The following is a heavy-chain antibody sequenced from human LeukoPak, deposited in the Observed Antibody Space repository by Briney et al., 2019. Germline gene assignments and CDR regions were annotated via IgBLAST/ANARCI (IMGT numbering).Heavy chain of an antibody. Sequence: GGSLRLSCAASGFSVSRTYMPWVRQAPGKGLDWVSVIADGGTTYYADSVKGRFTISRDNSKNTLYLQMNSLRAEDTAAYYCASSITTPGGFDYWGQGTLVTVSS. CDR1: GFSVSRTY. CDR3: ASSITTPGGFDY. V-gene: IGHV3-66*01. D-gene: IGHD3-16*01. CDR2: IADGGTT. J-gene: IGHJ4*02.